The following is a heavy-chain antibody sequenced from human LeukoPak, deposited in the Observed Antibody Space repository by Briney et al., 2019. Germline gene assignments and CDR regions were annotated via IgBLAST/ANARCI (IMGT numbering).Heavy chain of an antibody. CDR1: GFTFSSYA. V-gene: IGHV3-23*01. CDR3: AKDKAVADFDY. CDR2: ISGSGGST. D-gene: IGHD6-19*01. J-gene: IGHJ4*02. Sequence: GGSLRLSCAASGFTFSSYAMTWVRQAPGKGLEWVSSISGSGGSTYYTDSVKGRFTISRDNSKKSLYLQMNSLRVEDTAVYYCAKDKAVADFDYWGQGTLVTVSS.